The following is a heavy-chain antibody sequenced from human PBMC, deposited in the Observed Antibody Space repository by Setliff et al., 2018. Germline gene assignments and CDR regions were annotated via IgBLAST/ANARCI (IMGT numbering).Heavy chain of an antibody. D-gene: IGHD6-13*01. Sequence: GASVKVSCKSSGYTFTSYYMHWVRQAPGQGLEWMGIINPSGGSTSYAQKFQGRVTMTRDTSTSTVYMELSSLRSEDTAVYYCARRSSSGNGFDYWGQGTQVTVSS. CDR2: INPSGGST. CDR3: ARRSSSGNGFDY. J-gene: IGHJ4*02. CDR1: GYTFTSYY. V-gene: IGHV1-46*01.